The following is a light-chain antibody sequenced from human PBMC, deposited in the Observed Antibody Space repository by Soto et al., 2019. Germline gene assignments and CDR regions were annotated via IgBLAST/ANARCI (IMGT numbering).Light chain of an antibody. CDR1: QSVRSY. J-gene: IGKJ3*01. CDR3: QQRSKWPLVT. V-gene: IGKV3-11*01. Sequence: EIVLTQSPATLSLSPGERATLSCRASQSVRSYLAWYQQKPGQPPRLLIYDTSNRATGIPARFSGSGYGTDFTLTISSLDPEDFAVYYCQQRSKWPLVTFGPGTRVDIK. CDR2: DTS.